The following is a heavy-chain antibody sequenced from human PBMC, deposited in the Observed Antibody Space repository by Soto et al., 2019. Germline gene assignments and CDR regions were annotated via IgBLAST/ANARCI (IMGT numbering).Heavy chain of an antibody. CDR1: GFNFTNAW. CDR2: IKSKTDGGTT. V-gene: IGHV3-15*01. CDR3: TTDYYGSGNG. J-gene: IGHJ4*02. D-gene: IGHD3-10*01. Sequence: GGSLRLSCAASGFNFTNAWMSWVRQAPGKGLEWVGRIKSKTDGGTTDYAAPVKGRFAISRDDSSTTVFLQMNSLKTEDTAVYHCTTDYYGSGNGWGQGTLVTVSS.